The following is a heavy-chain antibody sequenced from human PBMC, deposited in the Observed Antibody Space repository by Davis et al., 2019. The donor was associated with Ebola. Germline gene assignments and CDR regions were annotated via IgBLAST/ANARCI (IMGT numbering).Heavy chain of an antibody. Sequence: AASVKVSCKASGGTFSSYTISWVRQAPGQGLEWMGRINPNSGGTNYAQKFQGRVTMTRDTSISTAYMELSRLRSDDTAVYYCAREGIAAAGAYYYYGMDVWGKGTTVTVSS. J-gene: IGHJ6*04. CDR2: INPNSGGT. CDR1: GGTFSSYT. D-gene: IGHD6-13*01. CDR3: AREGIAAAGAYYYYGMDV. V-gene: IGHV1-2*06.